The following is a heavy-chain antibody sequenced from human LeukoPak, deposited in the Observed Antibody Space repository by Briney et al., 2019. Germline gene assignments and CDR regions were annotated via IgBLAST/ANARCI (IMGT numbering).Heavy chain of an antibody. V-gene: IGHV5-51*01. CDR3: ARQRDGYNPFDY. D-gene: IGHD5-24*01. J-gene: IGHJ4*02. Sequence: GESLKISCKGSGYSFRSNWIGWVRQMPGKGLEWMGIIYPADSDTRYSPSFQGQVTISADKSISTAHLQWSSLKASDTAVYFCARQRDGYNPFDYWGQGTLVTVSS. CDR2: IYPADSDT. CDR1: GYSFRSNW.